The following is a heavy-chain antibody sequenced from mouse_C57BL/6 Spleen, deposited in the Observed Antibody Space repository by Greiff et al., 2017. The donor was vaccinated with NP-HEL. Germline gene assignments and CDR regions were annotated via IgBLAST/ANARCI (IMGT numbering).Heavy chain of an antibody. J-gene: IGHJ4*01. CDR2: IHPNSGST. V-gene: IGHV1-64*01. CDR3: ARLGGYDGYYYAMDY. Sequence: QVQLKQPGAELVKPGASVKLSCKASGYTFTSYWMHWVKQRPGQGLEWIGMIHPNSGSTNYNEKFKSKATLTVDKSSSTAYMQLSSLTSEDSAVYYCARLGGYDGYYYAMDYWGQGTSVTVSS. D-gene: IGHD2-2*01. CDR1: GYTFTSYW.